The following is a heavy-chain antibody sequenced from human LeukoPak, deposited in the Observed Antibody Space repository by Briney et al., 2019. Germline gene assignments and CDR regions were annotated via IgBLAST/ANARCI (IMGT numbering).Heavy chain of an antibody. V-gene: IGHV3-30*02. CDR2: IRYDGSNK. J-gene: IGHJ4*02. CDR1: GSTFSSYG. D-gene: IGHD3-3*01. Sequence: GGSLRLSCAASGSTFSSYGMHWVRQAPGKGLEWVAFIRYDGSNKYYADSVKGRFTISRDNSKNTLYLQMNSLRAEDTAVYYCAKGILDFWSGYQEAAYWGQGTLVTVSS. CDR3: AKGILDFWSGYQEAAY.